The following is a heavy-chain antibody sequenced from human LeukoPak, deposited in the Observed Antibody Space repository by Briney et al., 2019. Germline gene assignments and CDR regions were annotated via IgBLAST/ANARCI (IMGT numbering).Heavy chain of an antibody. CDR1: GYTFTGYY. Sequence: VASVKVSCKGSGYTFTGYYMHWLRQAPGQGLEWMGWINPNSGDTNYAQKFQGRVTITRDTSISTAYMPLSRLTTDDTAVYYCARDRSQGRDFDYWGQGTLVTVSS. V-gene: IGHV1-2*02. J-gene: IGHJ4*02. CDR3: ARDRSQGRDFDY. CDR2: INPNSGDT. D-gene: IGHD3-10*01.